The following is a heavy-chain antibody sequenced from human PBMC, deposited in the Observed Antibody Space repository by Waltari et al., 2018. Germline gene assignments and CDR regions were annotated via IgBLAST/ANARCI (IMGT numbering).Heavy chain of an antibody. V-gene: IGHV3-30*04. CDR2: ISYDGKNT. CDR3: ARNGDRRYHYSYMDV. CDR1: GSTFTSYA. J-gene: IGHJ6*03. Sequence: QGQLVESGGGVVQPGRSLRLSCADSGSTFTSYAVYWVRRAPGKGLQWVAVISYDGKNTYYANSVRGRFTISRDNSKNTIYLQMNSLRIEDTAVYYCARNGDRRYHYSYMDVWGKGTTVTVSS. D-gene: IGHD3-10*01.